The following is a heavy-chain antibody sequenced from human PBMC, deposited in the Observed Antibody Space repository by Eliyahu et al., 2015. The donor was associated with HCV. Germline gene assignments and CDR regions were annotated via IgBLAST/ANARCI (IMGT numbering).Heavy chain of an antibody. CDR2: ISDGGAYT. Sequence: EVQLLESGGGLVQPGGSLRLSCAASGFPFSNFAMSWARQAPGKGLEWVSAISDGGAYTVYADSVRGRFTISRDNSQNTLYLQMNSLTADDSALYYCAKMWEPGHTSDYWGQGTLVTVSS. V-gene: IGHV3-23*01. CDR1: GFPFSNFA. J-gene: IGHJ4*02. D-gene: IGHD1-14*01. CDR3: AKMWEPGHTSDY.